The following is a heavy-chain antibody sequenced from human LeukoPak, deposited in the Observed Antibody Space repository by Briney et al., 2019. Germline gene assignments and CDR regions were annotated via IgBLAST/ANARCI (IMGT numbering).Heavy chain of an antibody. CDR3: ARGNGYSSGWYEVY. Sequence: PSQTLSLTCTVSGGSISSGGYYWSWIRQPPGKGLEWIGYIYHSGSTYYNPSLKSRVTISVDRSKNQFSLKLSSVTAADTAVYYCARGNGYSSGWYEVYWGQGTLVTVSS. D-gene: IGHD6-19*01. CDR1: GGSISSGGYY. J-gene: IGHJ4*02. V-gene: IGHV4-30-2*01. CDR2: IYHSGST.